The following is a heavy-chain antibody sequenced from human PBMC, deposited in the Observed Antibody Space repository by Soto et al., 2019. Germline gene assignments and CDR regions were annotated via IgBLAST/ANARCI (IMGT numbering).Heavy chain of an antibody. Sequence: QLQLQESGSGLVKPSQTLSLTCAVSGGSISSGGSSWSWIRQPPGKGLVWIGYIYHSGSTYYNPSLKSRVTISADRSKNQFSLKLSSVTATDTALYYCAAGGGLPRYYWGQGTLVTVSS. J-gene: IGHJ4*02. CDR3: AAGGGLPRYY. D-gene: IGHD5-12*01. V-gene: IGHV4-30-2*01. CDR2: IYHSGST. CDR1: GGSISSGGSS.